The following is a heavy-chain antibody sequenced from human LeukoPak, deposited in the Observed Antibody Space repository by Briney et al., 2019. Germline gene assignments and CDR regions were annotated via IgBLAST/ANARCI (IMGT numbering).Heavy chain of an antibody. CDR3: ANAPKRGYSGYDPLGPFDY. V-gene: IGHV3-30*02. D-gene: IGHD5-12*01. CDR2: IRYDGSNK. J-gene: IGHJ4*02. CDR1: GFTFSSYG. Sequence: GGSLRLSCAASGFTFSSYGMHWVRQAPGKGLEWVAFIRYDGSNKYYADSVKGRFTISRDNSKNTLYLQMNSLRAEDTAVYYCANAPKRGYSGYDPLGPFDYWGQGTLVTVSS.